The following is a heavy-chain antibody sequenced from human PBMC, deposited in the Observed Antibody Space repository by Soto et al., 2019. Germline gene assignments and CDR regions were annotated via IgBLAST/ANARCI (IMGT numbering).Heavy chain of an antibody. Sequence: ASVKVSCKASGYTFTSYAMHWVRQAPGQRLEWMGWINAGNGNTKYSQKFQGRVTITRDTSASTAYMELSSLRSEDTAVYYCARARSGSPSEYFQYWGQGTLVTVSS. CDR3: ARARSGSPSEYFQY. V-gene: IGHV1-3*01. J-gene: IGHJ1*01. CDR2: INAGNGNT. D-gene: IGHD1-26*01. CDR1: GYTFTSYA.